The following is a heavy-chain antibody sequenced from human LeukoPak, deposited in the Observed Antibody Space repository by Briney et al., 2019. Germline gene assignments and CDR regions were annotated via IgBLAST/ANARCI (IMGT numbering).Heavy chain of an antibody. CDR2: IYYSGST. V-gene: IGHV4-39*01. Sequence: SETLSLTCTVSGGSISSSSYYWGWIRQPPGKGLEWIGSIYYSGSTYYNPSLKSRVTISVDTSKNQFSLKLSSVTAADTAVYYCAGRTPQLVPNWYFDLWGRGTLVTVSS. CDR3: AGRTPQLVPNWYFDL. CDR1: GGSISSSSYY. J-gene: IGHJ2*01. D-gene: IGHD6-13*01.